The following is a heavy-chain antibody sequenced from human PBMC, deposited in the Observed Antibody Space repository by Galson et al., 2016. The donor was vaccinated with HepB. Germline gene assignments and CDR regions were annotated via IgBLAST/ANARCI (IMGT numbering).Heavy chain of an antibody. V-gene: IGHV3-30*18. CDR1: GFIFTNHG. CDR3: AKTPATGYYHRRGDY. Sequence: SLRLSCAASGFIFTNHGMHWVRQGPGKGLDWVAFISFDGSVQYYADSVKGRLTISRDNSKNTLYLQMNSLRAEDTAMCFCAKTPATGYYHRRGDYWGQGTRVTVSS. CDR2: ISFDGSVQ. J-gene: IGHJ4*02. D-gene: IGHD3-22*01.